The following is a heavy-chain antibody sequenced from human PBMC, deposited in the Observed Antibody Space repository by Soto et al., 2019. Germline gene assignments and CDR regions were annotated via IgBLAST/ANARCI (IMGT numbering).Heavy chain of an antibody. Sequence: GESLKISCKGSGYSFTSYWISWVRQMPGKGLEWMGRIDPSDSYTNYSPSFQGHVSISADKSISTAYLQWSSLKASDTAMYYCARQGDILTGYSLYYYYGMDVWGQGTTVTVSS. CDR2: IDPSDSYT. J-gene: IGHJ6*02. CDR1: GYSFTSYW. V-gene: IGHV5-10-1*01. CDR3: ARQGDILTGYSLYYYYGMDV. D-gene: IGHD3-9*01.